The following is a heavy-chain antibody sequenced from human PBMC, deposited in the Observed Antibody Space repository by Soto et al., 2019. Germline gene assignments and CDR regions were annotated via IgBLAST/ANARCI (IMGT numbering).Heavy chain of an antibody. CDR3: ARKATVTTCFDY. CDR2: IYYSGST. V-gene: IGHV4-31*03. Sequence: QVQLQESGPGLVKPSQTLSLTCTVSCGSISSGGYYWSWIRQHPGKGLEWIGDIYYSGSTYYNPSLKSRVTISVDTSKNQFALKLSSVTAADTAVYYCARKATVTTCFDYWGQGTLVTVSS. D-gene: IGHD4-17*01. J-gene: IGHJ4*02. CDR1: CGSISSGGYY.